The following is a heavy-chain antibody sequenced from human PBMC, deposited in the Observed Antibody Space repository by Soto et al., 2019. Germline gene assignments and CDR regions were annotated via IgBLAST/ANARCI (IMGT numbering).Heavy chain of an antibody. V-gene: IGHV4-34*01. D-gene: IGHD2-15*01. CDR2: INHSGST. J-gene: IGHJ3*02. CDR1: GGSFSGYY. Sequence: SETLSLTCAVYGGSFSGYYWSWIRQPPGKGLEWIGEINHSGSTNYNPSLKSRVTISVDTSKNQFSLKLSSVTAADTAVYYCAIVSKLGYSEAFDIWGQGTMVTVSS. CDR3: AIVSKLGYSEAFDI.